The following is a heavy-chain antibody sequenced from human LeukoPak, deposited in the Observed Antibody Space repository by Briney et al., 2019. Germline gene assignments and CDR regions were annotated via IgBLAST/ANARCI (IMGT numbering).Heavy chain of an antibody. CDR1: GFTFSSYG. CDR3: AKARPLEAWFGESHFDY. J-gene: IGHJ4*02. D-gene: IGHD3-10*01. Sequence: PGRSLRLSCAASGFTFSSYGMHWVRQASGKGLEWVAVISYDGSNKYYADSVKGRFTISRDNSKNTLYLQMNRLRAEDTAVYYCAKARPLEAWFGESHFDYWGQGTLVTVSS. CDR2: ISYDGSNK. V-gene: IGHV3-30*18.